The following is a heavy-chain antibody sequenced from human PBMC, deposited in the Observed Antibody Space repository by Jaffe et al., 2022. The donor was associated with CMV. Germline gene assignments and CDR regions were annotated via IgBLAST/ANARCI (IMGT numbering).Heavy chain of an antibody. Sequence: QVQLVESGGGVVQPGRSLRLSCAASGFTFSSYGMHWVRQAPGKGLEWVAVIWYDGSNKYYADSVKGRFTISRDNSKNTLYLQMNSLRAEDTAVYYCARDYIVGATRSYYYGMDVWGQGTTVTVSS. J-gene: IGHJ6*02. CDR1: GFTFSSYG. CDR2: IWYDGSNK. D-gene: IGHD1-26*01. V-gene: IGHV3-33*01. CDR3: ARDYIVGATRSYYYGMDV.